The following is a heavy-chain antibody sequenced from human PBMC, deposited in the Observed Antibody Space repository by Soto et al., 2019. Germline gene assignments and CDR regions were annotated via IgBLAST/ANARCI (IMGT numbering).Heavy chain of an antibody. CDR1: GGSISSGGYY. V-gene: IGHV4-31*03. CDR2: IYYSGST. D-gene: IGHD2-15*01. Sequence: QVQLQESGPGLVKPSQTLSLTCTVSGGSISSGGYYWSWIRQHPGKGLEWIGYIYYSGSTYYNPSLKSRVTISVDTSKXQXXXKLSSVTAADTAVYYCARGGTGYCSGGSCHLFDYWGQGTLVTVSS. CDR3: ARGGTGYCSGGSCHLFDY. J-gene: IGHJ4*02.